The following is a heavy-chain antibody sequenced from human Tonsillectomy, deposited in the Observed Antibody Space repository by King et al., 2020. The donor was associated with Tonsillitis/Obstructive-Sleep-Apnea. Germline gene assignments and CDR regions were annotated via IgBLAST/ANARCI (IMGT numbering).Heavy chain of an antibody. J-gene: IGHJ4*02. Sequence: VQLVESGGGLVKPGGSLRLSCAASGFTFSDYYMSWIRQAPGKGLEWVSSISSSGTTKYYADSVKGRFTISRDNAKNSLYLQMNSLRAEDTALYYCARFPFDAAYPPKHCWGQGTLVTVSS. CDR1: GFTFSDYY. CDR2: ISSSGTTK. V-gene: IGHV3-11*01. CDR3: ARFPFDAAYPPKHC. D-gene: IGHD2-15*01.